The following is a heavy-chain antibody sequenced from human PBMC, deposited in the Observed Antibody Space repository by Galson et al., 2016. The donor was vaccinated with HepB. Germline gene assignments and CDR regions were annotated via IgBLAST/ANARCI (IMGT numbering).Heavy chain of an antibody. V-gene: IGHV4-4*01. J-gene: IGHJ4*02. D-gene: IGHD1-26*01. Sequence: ETLSLTCDVSGGSISSNYWWGWVRQSPEKGFEWIGEIYETGTANYNPPFTRRATISVDKSKNQISLRLDSVTAADTAVYSCTRGNLGAYATMAFDYWGQGSLVTVSS. CDR2: IYETGTA. CDR3: TRGNLGAYATMAFDY. CDR1: GGSISSNYW.